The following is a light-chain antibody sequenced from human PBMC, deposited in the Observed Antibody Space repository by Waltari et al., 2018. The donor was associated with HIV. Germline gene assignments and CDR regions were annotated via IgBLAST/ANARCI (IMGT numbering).Light chain of an antibody. J-gene: IGLJ2*01. Sequence: QSALTQPASVSGSPGQSITISCTGTSSDVGGYNSVSWYQQHPGKAPKLMIFDVSHRPSWVSNRFSGSKSGNTASLTISGLQAEDEADYYCSSYTSSSTVVFGGGTKVTVL. CDR3: SSYTSSSTVV. V-gene: IGLV2-14*01. CDR2: DVS. CDR1: SSDVGGYNS.